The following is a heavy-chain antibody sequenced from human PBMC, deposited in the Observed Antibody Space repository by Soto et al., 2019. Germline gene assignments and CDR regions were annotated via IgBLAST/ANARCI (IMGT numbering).Heavy chain of an antibody. CDR1: GFTFSSYS. D-gene: IGHD1-7*01. J-gene: IGHJ6*02. CDR2: ISSSSSYI. CDR3: ASSSTTRGYYYYYGMDV. Sequence: LRLSCAASGFTFSSYSMNWVRQAPGKGLEWVSSISSSSSYIYYADSVKGRFTISRDNAKNSLYLQMNSLRAEDTAVYYCASSSTTRGYYYYYGMDVWGQGTTVTVSS. V-gene: IGHV3-21*01.